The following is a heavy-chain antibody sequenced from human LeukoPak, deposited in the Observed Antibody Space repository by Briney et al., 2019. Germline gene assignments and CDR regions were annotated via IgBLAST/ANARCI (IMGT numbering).Heavy chain of an antibody. Sequence: GGSLRFSCVASGFTFTDHPMNWVRQAPGKGLEWISYIGGDGIAFYADSVKGRFTASKDDARKSMYLQMNSLRVEDTAVYYCAKDRANWAIDDWGQGTQVTVSS. D-gene: IGHD3-16*01. V-gene: IGHV3-69-1*01. CDR1: GFTFTDHP. CDR2: IGGDGIA. J-gene: IGHJ4*02. CDR3: AKDRANWAIDD.